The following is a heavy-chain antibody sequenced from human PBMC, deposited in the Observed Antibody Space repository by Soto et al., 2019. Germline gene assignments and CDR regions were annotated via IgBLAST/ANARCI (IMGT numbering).Heavy chain of an antibody. Sequence: SETLSLTCTASGGSVSSGSYYWSWIRQPPGKGLEWIGYIYYSGSTNYNPSLKSRVTISVDTSKNQFSLKLSSATAADTAVYYCARDGGYNSGWYDCWGQGTLVTVSS. CDR2: IYYSGST. CDR3: ARDGGYNSGWYDC. CDR1: GGSVSSGSYY. D-gene: IGHD6-19*01. J-gene: IGHJ5*01. V-gene: IGHV4-61*01.